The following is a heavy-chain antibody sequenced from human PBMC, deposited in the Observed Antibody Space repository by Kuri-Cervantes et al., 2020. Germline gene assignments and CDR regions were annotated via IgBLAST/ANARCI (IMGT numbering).Heavy chain of an antibody. Sequence: GESLKISCAASGFTFSDYWMNWVRQAPGKGLEWVAVISYDGSNKYYADSVKGRFTISRNNSKNTLYLQMNSLRAEDTAVYYCARSSYYYDSSGYYYGDYWGQGTLVTVSS. CDR1: GFTFSDYW. D-gene: IGHD3-22*01. CDR2: ISYDGSNK. V-gene: IGHV3-30-3*01. J-gene: IGHJ4*02. CDR3: ARSSYYYDSSGYYYGDY.